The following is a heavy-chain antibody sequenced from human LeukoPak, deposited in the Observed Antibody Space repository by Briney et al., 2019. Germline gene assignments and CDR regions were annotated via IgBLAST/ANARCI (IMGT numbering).Heavy chain of an antibody. CDR3: ARSVEPPKPKKIAAANLNYMDV. J-gene: IGHJ6*03. Sequence: SETLSLTCTVSGGSISSSSYHWGWIRQPPGKGLEWIGSIYYSGSTYYNPSLKSRVTISVDTSKNQFSLKLSSVTAADTAVYYCARSVEPPKPKKIAAANLNYMDVWGKGTTVTVSS. CDR2: IYYSGST. D-gene: IGHD6-13*01. CDR1: GGSISSSSYH. V-gene: IGHV4-39*07.